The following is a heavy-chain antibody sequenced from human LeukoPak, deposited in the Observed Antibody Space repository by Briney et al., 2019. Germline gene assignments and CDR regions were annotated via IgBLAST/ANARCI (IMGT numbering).Heavy chain of an antibody. D-gene: IGHD5-24*01. CDR2: IIPIFGTA. J-gene: IGHJ4*02. Sequence: SVKVSCKASGGTFSSYAISWVRQAPGQGLEWMGGIIPIFGTANYAQKFQGRVTITTDESTSTAYMELSSLRSEDTAVYYCARDRSGMATTRTFDYWGQGTLVTVSS. CDR3: ARDRSGMATTRTFDY. CDR1: GGTFSSYA. V-gene: IGHV1-69*05.